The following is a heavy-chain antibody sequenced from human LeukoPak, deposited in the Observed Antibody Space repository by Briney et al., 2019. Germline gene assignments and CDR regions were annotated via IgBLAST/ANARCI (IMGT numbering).Heavy chain of an antibody. J-gene: IGHJ4*02. CDR3: AKDREDRRSDYFDY. D-gene: IGHD2-15*01. V-gene: IGHV3-23*01. Sequence: GGSLRLSCAASGFTFSSYAMTRVRQAPGKGLEWVSAISDSGGSTYYADSVKGRFTISRDNSKNTLYLQMNGLRAGDTAIYYCAKDREDRRSDYFDYWGQGTLVTVST. CDR1: GFTFSSYA. CDR2: ISDSGGST.